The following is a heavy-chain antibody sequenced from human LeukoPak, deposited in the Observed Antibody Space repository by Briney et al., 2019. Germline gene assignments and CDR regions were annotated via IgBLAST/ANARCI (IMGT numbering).Heavy chain of an antibody. J-gene: IGHJ4*02. V-gene: IGHV4-59*08. CDR3: SRLEVTGWYGIDS. CDR1: GGSFRNHY. Sequence: WETLSLTYSVSGGSFRNHYWSWVRQSPGQGLEWIGYISQTGSTNYNPSLKSRVTISLDTSKNQFSLKLTSVTAADTAVYYCSRLEVTGWYGIDSWGQGTLVTVSS. D-gene: IGHD6-19*01. CDR2: ISQTGST.